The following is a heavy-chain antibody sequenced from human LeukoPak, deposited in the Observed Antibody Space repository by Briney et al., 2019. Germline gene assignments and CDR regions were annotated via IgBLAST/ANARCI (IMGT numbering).Heavy chain of an antibody. Sequence: PSETQSLTCAVYGGSFSGYYWSWIRQPPGKGLEWIGEINHSGSTNYNPSLKSRVTISVDTSKNQFSLKLSSVTAADTAVYYCARAGAAAGYEFDYWGQGTLVTVSS. CDR2: INHSGST. D-gene: IGHD6-13*01. J-gene: IGHJ4*02. V-gene: IGHV4-34*01. CDR3: ARAGAAAGYEFDY. CDR1: GGSFSGYY.